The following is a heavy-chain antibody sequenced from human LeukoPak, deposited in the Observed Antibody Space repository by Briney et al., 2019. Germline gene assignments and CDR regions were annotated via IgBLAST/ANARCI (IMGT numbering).Heavy chain of an antibody. CDR1: GFTFSSYS. V-gene: IGHV3-21*01. Sequence: PGGSLRLSCAASGFTFSSYSMNWVRQAPGKGLEWVSSISSSSSYIYYADSVKGRFTISRDNAKNSLYLQMNSLRAEDTAVYYCARVGTAMVNHYMDVWGKGTTVTVSS. CDR2: ISSSSSYI. CDR3: ARVGTAMVNHYMDV. D-gene: IGHD5-18*01. J-gene: IGHJ6*03.